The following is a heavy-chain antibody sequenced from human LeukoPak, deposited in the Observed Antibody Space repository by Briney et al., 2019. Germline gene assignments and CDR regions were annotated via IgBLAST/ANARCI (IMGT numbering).Heavy chain of an antibody. J-gene: IGHJ3*02. Sequence: NPSETLSLTCTVSGGSISSYYWSWIRQPPGRGLEWIGYIYYSGSTNYNPSPKSRVTISVDTSKNQFSLKLSSVTAADTAVYYCAREKLWGDAFDIWGQGTMVTVSS. CDR2: IYYSGST. CDR1: GGSISSYY. D-gene: IGHD2-21*01. CDR3: AREKLWGDAFDI. V-gene: IGHV4-59*01.